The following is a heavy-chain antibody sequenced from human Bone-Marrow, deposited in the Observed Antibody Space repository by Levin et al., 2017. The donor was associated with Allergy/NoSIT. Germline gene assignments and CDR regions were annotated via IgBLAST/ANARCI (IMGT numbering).Heavy chain of an antibody. J-gene: IGHJ6*02. Sequence: SETLSLTCTVSGASISSNDYYWSWIRQPPGKGLEWIGYIYSSGNTYYNPSLKSRVTMSLAASNNPISLTLNSVTAADTDEYYCARDREYDDSSGYDIGYYGMDVWGQGTTVTVSS. CDR2: IYSSGNT. D-gene: IGHD3-22*01. CDR3: ARDREYDDSSGYDIGYYGMDV. V-gene: IGHV4-30-4*01. CDR1: GASISSNDYY.